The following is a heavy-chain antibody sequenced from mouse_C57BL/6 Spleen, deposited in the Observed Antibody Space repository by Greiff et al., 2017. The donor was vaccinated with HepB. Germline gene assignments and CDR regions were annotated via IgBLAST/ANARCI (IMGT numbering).Heavy chain of an antibody. D-gene: IGHD1-1*01. Sequence: EVQLVESGGGLVQPGGSLKLSCAASGFTFSDYYMYWVRQTPEKRLEWVAYISNGGGSTYYPDTVKGRFTISRDNAKNTLYLQMSRLKSEDTAMYYCARHASPYYYGSSYGYFDVWGTGTTVTVSS. J-gene: IGHJ1*03. CDR2: ISNGGGST. CDR3: ARHASPYYYGSSYGYFDV. V-gene: IGHV5-12*01. CDR1: GFTFSDYY.